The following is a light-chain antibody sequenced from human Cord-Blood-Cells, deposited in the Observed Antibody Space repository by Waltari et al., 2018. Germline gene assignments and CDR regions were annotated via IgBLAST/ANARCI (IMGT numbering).Light chain of an antibody. Sequence: DIQMTQSPSTLSASVGDRVTITCRASQSISSWLAWYQQKPGKAPKLLIYDASSLESGVPSRFSGSGSGTEFTLTISSLQPDDFVTYYCQQYNSYSPRTFGQGTKVEIK. V-gene: IGKV1-5*01. J-gene: IGKJ1*01. CDR3: QQYNSYSPRT. CDR1: QSISSW. CDR2: DAS.